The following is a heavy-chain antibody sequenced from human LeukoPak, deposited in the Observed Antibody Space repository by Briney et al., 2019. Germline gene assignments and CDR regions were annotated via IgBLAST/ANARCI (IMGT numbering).Heavy chain of an antibody. CDR3: ARVRSGYYGTGDY. D-gene: IGHD3-10*01. CDR1: GGSISSGGYS. CDR2: IYHSGST. V-gene: IGHV4-30-2*01. Sequence: SQTLSLTCAVSGGSISSGGYSWSWIRQPPGKGLEWIGYIYHSGSTYYNPSLKSRVTISVDTSKNQFSLKLSSVTAADTAVYYCARVRSGYYGTGDYWGQGTLVTVSS. J-gene: IGHJ4*02.